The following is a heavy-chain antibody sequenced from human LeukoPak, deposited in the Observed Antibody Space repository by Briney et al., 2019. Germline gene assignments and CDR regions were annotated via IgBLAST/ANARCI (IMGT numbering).Heavy chain of an antibody. CDR2: INHSGST. J-gene: IGHJ6*02. Sequence: SETLSLTCAVYGGSFSGYYWSWIRQPPGKGLEWIGEINHSGSTNYNPSLKSRVTISVDTSKNQFSLKLSSVTAADTAVYYCARVHSGYDYTANYYYYYGMDVWGQGTTVTVSS. CDR3: ARVHSGYDYTANYYYYYGMDV. V-gene: IGHV4-34*01. CDR1: GGSFSGYY. D-gene: IGHD5-12*01.